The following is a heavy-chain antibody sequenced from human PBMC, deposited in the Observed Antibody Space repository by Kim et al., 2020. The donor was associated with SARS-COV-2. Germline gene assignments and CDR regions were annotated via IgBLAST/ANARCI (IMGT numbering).Heavy chain of an antibody. CDR1: GFTFSSYA. J-gene: IGHJ4*02. D-gene: IGHD2-2*01. Sequence: GGSLRLSCAASGFTFSSYAMHWVRQAPGKGLEWVAVISYDGSNKYYADSVKGRFTISRDNSKNTLYLQMNSLRAEDTAVYYCARERGDCSSTSCYGYYFDYWGQGTLVTVSS. V-gene: IGHV3-30*04. CDR2: ISYDGSNK. CDR3: ARERGDCSSTSCYGYYFDY.